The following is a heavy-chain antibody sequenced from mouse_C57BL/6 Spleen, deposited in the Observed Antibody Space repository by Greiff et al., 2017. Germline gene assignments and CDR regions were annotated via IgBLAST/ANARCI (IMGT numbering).Heavy chain of an antibody. CDR3: AREYYGSYYFDY. CDR2: IHPNSGST. V-gene: IGHV1-64*01. D-gene: IGHD1-1*01. CDR1: GYTFTSSW. J-gene: IGHJ2*01. Sequence: VQLQQPGAELVKPGASVKLSCKASGYTFTSSWMHWVKQRPGQGLEWIGMIHPNSGSTNYNEKFKSKATLTVDKSSSTAYMQLSSLTSEDSAVYYCAREYYGSYYFDYWGQGTTLTVSS.